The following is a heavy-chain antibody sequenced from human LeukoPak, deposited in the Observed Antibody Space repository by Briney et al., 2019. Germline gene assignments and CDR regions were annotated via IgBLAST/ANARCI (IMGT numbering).Heavy chain of an antibody. CDR3: ANGIAAAVDYFDY. D-gene: IGHD6-13*01. CDR2: ISGSGGST. CDR1: GFIFSSHA. V-gene: IGHV3-23*01. Sequence: GGSLRLSCAASGFIFSSHAMHWVRQAPGKGLEWVSAISGSGGSTYYADSVKGRFTISRDNSKNTLYLQMNSLRAEDTAVYYCANGIAAAVDYFDYWGQGTLVTVSS. J-gene: IGHJ4*02.